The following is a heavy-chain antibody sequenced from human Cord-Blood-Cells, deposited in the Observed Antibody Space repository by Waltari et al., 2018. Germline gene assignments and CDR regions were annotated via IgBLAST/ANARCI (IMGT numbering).Heavy chain of an antibody. D-gene: IGHD5-12*01. Sequence: QMQLVQSGPEVKKPGTSVKVSCKASGFTFTSSAVPWVRPVRGQRLEWIGWIVVGSGNTNYAQKFQERVTITRDMSTSTAYMELSSLRSEDTAVYYCAADRGVATIFYWYFDLWGRGTLVTVSS. J-gene: IGHJ2*01. CDR3: AADRGVATIFYWYFDL. CDR1: GFTFTSSA. CDR2: IVVGSGNT. V-gene: IGHV1-58*01.